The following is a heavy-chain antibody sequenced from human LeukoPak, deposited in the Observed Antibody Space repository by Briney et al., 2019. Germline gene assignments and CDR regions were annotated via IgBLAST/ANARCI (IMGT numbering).Heavy chain of an antibody. CDR1: GFTVSSNY. CDR2: ISGSGGST. Sequence: GGSLRLSCAASGFTVSSNYMSWVRQAPGKGLEWVSGISGSGGSTYYADSVKGRFTISRDNSKYTLYLQMNSLRAEDTAVYYCAKGGRDGYKNWGQGTLVTVSS. V-gene: IGHV3-23*01. CDR3: AKGGRDGYKN. D-gene: IGHD5-24*01. J-gene: IGHJ4*02.